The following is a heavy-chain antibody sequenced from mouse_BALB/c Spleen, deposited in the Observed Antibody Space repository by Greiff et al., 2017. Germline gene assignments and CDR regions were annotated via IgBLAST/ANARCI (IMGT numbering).Heavy chain of an antibody. CDR2: IDPSDSYT. CDR3: ARAYGSRYYYDY. CDR1: GYTFTSYW. J-gene: IGHJ2*01. V-gene: IGHV1-69*02. Sequence: QVQLQQPGAELVKPGASVKLSCKASGYTFTSYWMHWVKQRPGQGLEWIGEIDPSDSYTNYNQKFKGKATLTVDKSSSTASMQLSSLTSEDSAVYYCARAYGSRYYYDYWGQGTTLTVSS. D-gene: IGHD1-1*01.